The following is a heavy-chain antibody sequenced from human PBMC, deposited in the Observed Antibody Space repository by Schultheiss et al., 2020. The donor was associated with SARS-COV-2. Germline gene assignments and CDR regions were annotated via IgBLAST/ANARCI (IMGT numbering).Heavy chain of an antibody. D-gene: IGHD3-3*01. CDR1: GFIFSNYG. V-gene: IGHV3-15*01. J-gene: IGHJ4*02. CDR3: AQGFLEWLPSGY. CDR2: IKSKTDGGTT. Sequence: GGSLRLSCAASGFIFSNYGIHWVRQAPGKGLEWVGRIKSKTDGGTTDYAAPVKGRFTISRDDSKNTLYLQMNSLKTEDTAVYYCAQGFLEWLPSGYWGQGTLVTVSS.